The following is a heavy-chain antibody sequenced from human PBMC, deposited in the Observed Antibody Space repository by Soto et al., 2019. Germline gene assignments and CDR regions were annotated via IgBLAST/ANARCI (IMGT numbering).Heavy chain of an antibody. Sequence: SETLSLTCAVYGGSFSGYYWSWIRQPPGKGLEWIGEINHSGSTNYNPSLKSRVTISVDTSKNQFSLKLSSVTAADTAVYYCARYMEAEYQLLSRYYYGMDVWDQGTTVTVSS. CDR1: GGSFSGYY. CDR3: ARYMEAEYQLLSRYYYGMDV. V-gene: IGHV4-34*01. J-gene: IGHJ6*02. CDR2: INHSGST. D-gene: IGHD2-2*01.